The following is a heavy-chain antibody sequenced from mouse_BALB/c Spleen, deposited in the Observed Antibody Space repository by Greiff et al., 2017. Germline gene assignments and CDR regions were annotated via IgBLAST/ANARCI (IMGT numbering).Heavy chain of an antibody. J-gene: IGHJ2*01. D-gene: IGHD2-3*01. CDR3: ARGWLLRNYFDY. V-gene: IGHV5-12-2*01. CDR1: GFTFSSYT. CDR2: ISNGGGST. Sequence: EVQVVESGGGLVQPGGSLKLSCAASGFTFSSYTMSWVRQTPEKRLEWVAYISNGGGSTYYPDTVKGRFTISRDNAKNTLYLQMSSLKSEDTAMYYCARGWLLRNYFDYWGQGTTLTGSS.